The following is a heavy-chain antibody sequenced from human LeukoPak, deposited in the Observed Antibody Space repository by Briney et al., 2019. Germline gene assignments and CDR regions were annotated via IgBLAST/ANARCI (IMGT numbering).Heavy chain of an antibody. CDR2: INPNSGGT. CDR1: GYTFTGYY. D-gene: IGHD3-16*02. V-gene: IGHV1-2*02. Sequence: GASVKVSCKASGYTFTGYYMHWVRQAPGQGLEWMGWINPNSGGTNYAQKFQGRVTMTRDTSISTAYMELSRLRSDDTAVYYCARQEGSYDYVWGSYRLCLSYAFDIWGQGTMVTVSS. CDR3: ARQEGSYDYVWGSYRLCLSYAFDI. J-gene: IGHJ3*02.